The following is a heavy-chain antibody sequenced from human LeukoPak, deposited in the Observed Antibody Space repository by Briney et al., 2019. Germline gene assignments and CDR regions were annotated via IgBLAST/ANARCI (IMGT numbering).Heavy chain of an antibody. Sequence: SETLSLTCTVSGGSISSSSCYWGWIRQPPGKGLEWIGSIYYSGSTYYNPSLKSRVTISVDTSKNQFSLKLSSVTAADTAVYYCAKTTTSNPYYSDYWGQGTLVTVSS. CDR1: GGSISSSSCY. J-gene: IGHJ4*02. V-gene: IGHV4-39*01. D-gene: IGHD4-11*01. CDR2: IYYSGST. CDR3: AKTTTSNPYYSDY.